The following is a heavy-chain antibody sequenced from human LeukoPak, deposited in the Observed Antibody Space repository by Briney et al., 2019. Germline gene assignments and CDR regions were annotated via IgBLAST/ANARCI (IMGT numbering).Heavy chain of an antibody. Sequence: ASVKVSCKASGYTFTSYAMNWVRQAPGQGLEWMGWINTNTGNPTYAQVFTGRFVFSLDTSVSTAYLQISSLKAEDTAVYYCAREMYSSSWEYYYGMDVWGQGTTVAVSS. D-gene: IGHD6-13*01. CDR2: INTNTGNP. V-gene: IGHV7-4-1*02. J-gene: IGHJ6*02. CDR3: AREMYSSSWEYYYGMDV. CDR1: GYTFTSYA.